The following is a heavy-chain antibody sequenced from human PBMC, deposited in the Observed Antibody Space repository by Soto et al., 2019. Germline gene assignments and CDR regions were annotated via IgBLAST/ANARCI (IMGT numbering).Heavy chain of an antibody. D-gene: IGHD1-26*01. J-gene: IGHJ6*03. Sequence: QVQLVQSGAEVRKPGASVKVSCKASEYTFTDYYIHWVRQAPGQGLEWMGWIHPDSGGTNYAQNFQGWVTMTSDTSISPAYMELSRLRSDDTAVYYCARTTTLAGYYYMDVWGKGTTVTVSS. CDR3: ARTTTLAGYYYMDV. CDR1: EYTFTDYY. V-gene: IGHV1-2*04. CDR2: IHPDSGGT.